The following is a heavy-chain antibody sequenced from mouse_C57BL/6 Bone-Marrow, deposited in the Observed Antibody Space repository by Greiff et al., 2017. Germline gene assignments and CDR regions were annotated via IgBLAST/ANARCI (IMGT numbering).Heavy chain of an antibody. V-gene: IGHV1-81*01. CDR2: IYPRSGNT. CDR3: ARPHYGSSPAWFAY. Sequence: VMLVESGAELARPGASVKLSCKASGYTFTSYGISWVKQRTGQGLEWIGEIYPRSGNTYYNEKFKGKATLTADKSSSTAYMELRSLTSEDSAVYFCARPHYGSSPAWFAYWGQGTLVTVSA. J-gene: IGHJ3*01. D-gene: IGHD1-1*01. CDR1: GYTFTSYG.